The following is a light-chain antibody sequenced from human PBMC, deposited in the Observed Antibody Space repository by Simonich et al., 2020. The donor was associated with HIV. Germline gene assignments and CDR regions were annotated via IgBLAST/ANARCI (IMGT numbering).Light chain of an antibody. CDR3: QQYDDWLLLT. Sequence: EIVLTQSPATLSLSPGERATLSCRASQSVSSYLDWYQQKPGQAPRLLIYDASIRATGIPARFSGSGSGTEFTLTITSMQSEDFAIYYCQQYDDWLLLTFGGGTKVEI. CDR2: DAS. CDR1: QSVSSY. J-gene: IGKJ4*01. V-gene: IGKV3-15*01.